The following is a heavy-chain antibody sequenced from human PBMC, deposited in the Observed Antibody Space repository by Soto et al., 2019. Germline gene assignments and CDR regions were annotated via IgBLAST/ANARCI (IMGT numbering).Heavy chain of an antibody. CDR1: GFTFNNAR. J-gene: IGHJ4*02. V-gene: IGHV3-15*02. Sequence: EVQLVESGGALVEPGGSLRLSCAASGFTFNNARMSWVRQAPGKGLEWVGRIDGGKTDFAAPVEGRFTFSRDDSRNALLLQMNSLKTEDTGVYYGTRNAAAKVGTLRYWGQGTLVTVSS. CDR3: TRNAAAKVGTLRY. D-gene: IGHD1-26*01. CDR2: IDGGKT.